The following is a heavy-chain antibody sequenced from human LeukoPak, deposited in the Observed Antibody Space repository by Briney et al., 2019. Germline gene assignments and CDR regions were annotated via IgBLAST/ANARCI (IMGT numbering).Heavy chain of an antibody. CDR1: GYTFTSYG. D-gene: IGHD5-18*01. J-gene: IGHJ4*02. CDR3: TREPLDSYGLMPDY. Sequence: ASVKVSCKASGYTFTSYGISWVRQAPGQGLEWMGWISAYNGNTNYAQKLQGRVTLTTDTSTSTAYMELRSLRSDDTAVYYCTREPLDSYGLMPDYWGQGTLVTVSS. CDR2: ISAYNGNT. V-gene: IGHV1-18*01.